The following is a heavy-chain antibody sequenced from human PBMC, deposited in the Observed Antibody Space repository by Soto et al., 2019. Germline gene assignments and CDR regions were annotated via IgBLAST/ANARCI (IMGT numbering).Heavy chain of an antibody. Sequence: VGSLRLSCAASGFTFSSYSMNWVRQAPGKGLEWVSYISSSRSTIYYADSVKGRFTISRDNAKNSLYLQMNSLTDEDTAVYYCARSMTGYYFFDYWGQGTLVTVSS. J-gene: IGHJ4*02. CDR3: ARSMTGYYFFDY. CDR1: GFTFSSYS. V-gene: IGHV3-48*02. CDR2: ISSSRSTI. D-gene: IGHD3-9*01.